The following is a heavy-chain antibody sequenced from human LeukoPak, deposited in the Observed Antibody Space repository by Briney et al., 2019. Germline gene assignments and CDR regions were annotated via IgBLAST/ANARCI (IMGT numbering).Heavy chain of an antibody. Sequence: PSETLSLTCNVSGVSISSSSYYWGWIRQPPGKGLEWIGSIYSSGSTYYNSSLKSRVTISIDMSKNQVSLKMSSVTAADTAVYYCARRAGAAAGYYYYMDVWGKGTTVTISS. J-gene: IGHJ6*03. CDR2: IYSSGST. CDR1: GVSISSSSYY. V-gene: IGHV4-39*01. D-gene: IGHD6-13*01. CDR3: ARRAGAAAGYYYYMDV.